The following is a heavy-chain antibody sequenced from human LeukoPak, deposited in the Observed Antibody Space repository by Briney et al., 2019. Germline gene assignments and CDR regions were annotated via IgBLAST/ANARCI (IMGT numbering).Heavy chain of an antibody. CDR3: ATRRGHGGVDY. D-gene: IGHD3-16*01. CDR2: IIPIFGTA. J-gene: IGHJ4*02. Sequence: SVKVSCKASGGTFSSYAISWVRQAPGQGLEWMGGIIPIFGTANYAQKFQGRVTITADASTSTAYVELSSLRSEDTAVYYCATRRGHGGVDYWGQGTLVTVSS. CDR1: GGTFSSYA. V-gene: IGHV1-69*13.